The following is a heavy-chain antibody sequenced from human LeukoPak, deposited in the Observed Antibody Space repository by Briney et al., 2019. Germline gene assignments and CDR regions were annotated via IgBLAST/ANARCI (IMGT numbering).Heavy chain of an antibody. Sequence: SETLSLTYTVSGGSISSGSYYWSWIRQPAGKGLEWIGRIYTSGSTNYNPSLKSRVTISVDTSKNQFSLKLSSVTAADTAVYYCARQSPAPARFLEWLSADAFDIWGQGTMVTVSS. V-gene: IGHV4-61*02. CDR2: IYTSGST. CDR3: ARQSPAPARFLEWLSADAFDI. J-gene: IGHJ3*02. CDR1: GGSISSGSYY. D-gene: IGHD3-3*01.